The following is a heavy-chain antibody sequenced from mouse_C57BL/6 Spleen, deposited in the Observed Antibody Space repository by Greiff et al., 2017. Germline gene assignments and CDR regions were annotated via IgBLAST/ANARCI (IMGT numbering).Heavy chain of an antibody. V-gene: IGHV5-16*01. CDR3: ARHGYDGWDFGG. CDR1: GFTFSDYY. Sequence: EVQGVESEGGFVQPGSSMKLSCTASGFTFSDYYMAWVRQVPEKGLEWVANINYDGSNTYYLDSLQSRFIISRDNAKNVLYLQMSRLKSEDTATYYCARHGYDGWDFGGWGTGTTVTVSS. CDR2: INYDGSNT. J-gene: IGHJ1*03. D-gene: IGHD2-2*01.